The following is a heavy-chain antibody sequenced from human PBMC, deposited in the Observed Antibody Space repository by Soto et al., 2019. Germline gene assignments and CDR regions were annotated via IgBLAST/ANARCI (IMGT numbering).Heavy chain of an antibody. V-gene: IGHV1-2*02. J-gene: IGHJ6*04. CDR3: ARDPHKYYDFWGGSFYYYGMDV. Sequence: ASVKVSCKASGYTFTGYYMHWVRQAPGQGLEWMGWINPNSGGTNYAQKFQGRVTMTRDTSISTAYMELSRLRSDDTAVYYCARDPHKYYDFWGGSFYYYGMDVGGKGTTVTVPS. CDR2: INPNSGGT. D-gene: IGHD3-3*01. CDR1: GYTFTGYY.